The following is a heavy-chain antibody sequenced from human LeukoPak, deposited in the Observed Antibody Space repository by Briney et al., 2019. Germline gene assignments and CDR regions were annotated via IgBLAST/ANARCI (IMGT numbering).Heavy chain of an antibody. V-gene: IGHV4-59*02. CDR2: VYYSVNT. J-gene: IGHJ4*02. Sequence: SENLSLTCTVSGASVSTNYWSWVRQSPGKGLEWIGYVYYSVNTNYNPPLKSRVTISADTSKNQYSLKLTSVTAADTAVYYCAKDRIWAHWGQGTLVTVSS. CDR3: AKDRIWAH. CDR1: GASVSTNY. D-gene: IGHD7-27*01.